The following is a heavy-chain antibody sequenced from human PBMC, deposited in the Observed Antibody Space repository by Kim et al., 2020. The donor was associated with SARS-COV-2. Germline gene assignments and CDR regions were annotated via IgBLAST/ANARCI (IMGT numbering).Heavy chain of an antibody. CDR1: GYTFTSYG. CDR2: ISAYNGNT. V-gene: IGHV1-18*01. Sequence: ASVKVSCKASGYTFTSYGISWVRQAPGQGLEWMGWISAYNGNTNYAQKLQGRVTMTTDTSTSTAYMELRSLRSDDTAVYYCARGEPIAVAGVGRPYDGGGGAASPFPNDYWGQGTLVTVSS. J-gene: IGHJ4*02. D-gene: IGHD6-19*01. CDR3: ARGEPIAVAGVGRPYDGGGGAASPFPNDY.